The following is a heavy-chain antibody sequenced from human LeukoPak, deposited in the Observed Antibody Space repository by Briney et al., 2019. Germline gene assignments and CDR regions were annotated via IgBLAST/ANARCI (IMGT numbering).Heavy chain of an antibody. CDR3: ARVCPCGYTYGYLDHYMDV. D-gene: IGHD5-18*01. CDR1: GGSISSSNW. Sequence: PSETLSLTCAVSGGSISSSNWWSWVRQPPGKGLEWIGEIYHSGSTNYNPSLKSRVTISVDKSKNQFSLKLSSVTAADTAVYYCARVCPCGYTYGYLDHYMDVWGKGTTVTVSS. V-gene: IGHV4-4*02. CDR2: IYHSGST. J-gene: IGHJ6*03.